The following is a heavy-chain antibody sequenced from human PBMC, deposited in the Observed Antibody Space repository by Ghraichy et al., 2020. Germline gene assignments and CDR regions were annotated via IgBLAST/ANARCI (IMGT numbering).Heavy chain of an antibody. CDR1: GGSISSGGYY. J-gene: IGHJ2*01. D-gene: IGHD1-26*01. CDR3: ARAPYSGSFSYWYFDL. Sequence: SETLSLTCTVSGGSISSGGYYWNWIRLHPGKGLEWLGYIYYSGSTHYNPSLKSRVTISVDMSKNQFSLNLSSVTAADTAVYYCARAPYSGSFSYWYFDLWGRGTLVTVSS. V-gene: IGHV4-31*03. CDR2: IYYSGST.